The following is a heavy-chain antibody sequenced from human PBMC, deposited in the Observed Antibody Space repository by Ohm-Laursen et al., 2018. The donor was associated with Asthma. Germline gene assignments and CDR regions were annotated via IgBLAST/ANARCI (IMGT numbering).Heavy chain of an antibody. Sequence: GTLSLTCTVSGGSVSSGSYYWSWIRQPPGKGLEWIGYFFLRGNDNYNPSLRSRVAISVDRSKNQFSLKLSSVTAADTAVYYCARGDYYDSSGQHYYYYGMDVWGQGTTVTVSS. J-gene: IGHJ6*02. CDR3: ARGDYYDSSGQHYYYYGMDV. CDR2: FFLRGND. D-gene: IGHD3-22*01. V-gene: IGHV4-61*01. CDR1: GGSVSSGSYY.